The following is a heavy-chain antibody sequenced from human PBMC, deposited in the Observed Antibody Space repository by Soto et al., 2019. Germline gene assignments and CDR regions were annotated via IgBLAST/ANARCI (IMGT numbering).Heavy chain of an antibody. Sequence: GGSLRLSCVTSEFPFTNAWMSWVRQVPGKGLEWVGRIKSQTDGGTADYAAPVKGRFTMSRDDSKNTLYLQMNSLKSEDSAVYYCARDGSGSYYANLDFWGQGTLVTVSS. CDR3: ARDGSGSYYANLDF. CDR2: IKSQTDGGTA. CDR1: EFPFTNAW. V-gene: IGHV3-15*01. D-gene: IGHD3-10*01. J-gene: IGHJ4*02.